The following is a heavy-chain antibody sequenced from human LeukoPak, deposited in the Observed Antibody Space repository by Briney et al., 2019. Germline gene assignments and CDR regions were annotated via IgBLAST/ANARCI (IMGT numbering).Heavy chain of an antibody. CDR2: IVVGSGNT. CDR3: AAGPIKAMSDVR. CDR1: GFAFTSSA. J-gene: IGHJ4*02. Sequence: SVKVSCKASGFAFTSSAMQWVRQARGQRLEWIGWIVVGSGNTNYAQKFQERVTITRDMSTSTAYMELSSLRSEDTAVYYCAAGPIKAMSDVRWGQGTLVTVSS. D-gene: IGHD2-21*01. V-gene: IGHV1-58*02.